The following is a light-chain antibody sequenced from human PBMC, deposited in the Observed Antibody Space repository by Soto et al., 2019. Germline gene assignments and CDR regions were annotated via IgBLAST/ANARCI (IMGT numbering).Light chain of an antibody. CDR3: QQYYKWPS. V-gene: IGKV3-15*01. CDR2: ATS. CDR1: QSVSSN. J-gene: IGKJ1*01. Sequence: EIVMTQSPATLSVSPGERATLSCRASQSVSSNLAWYQQKPGQAPRLLIYATSTRATGIPARFTDSGSGTEFTLTINSLQSEDFAIYYCQQYYKWPSFGQGTKVDIK.